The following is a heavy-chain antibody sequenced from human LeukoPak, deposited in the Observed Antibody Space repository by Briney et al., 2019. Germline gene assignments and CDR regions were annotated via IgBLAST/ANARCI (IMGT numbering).Heavy chain of an antibody. V-gene: IGHV4-39*01. CDR2: IYYSGST. Sequence: SETLSLTCTVSGSSISSSSYYWGWIRQPPGKGLEWIGNIYYSGSTYYNPSLKSRVTISVDTSKNQFSLKLSSVTAADTAVYYCATGSRYGGHPHPAVAFDYWGQGTLVTVSS. CDR1: GSSISSSSYY. CDR3: ATGSRYGGHPHPAVAFDY. D-gene: IGHD4-23*01. J-gene: IGHJ4*02.